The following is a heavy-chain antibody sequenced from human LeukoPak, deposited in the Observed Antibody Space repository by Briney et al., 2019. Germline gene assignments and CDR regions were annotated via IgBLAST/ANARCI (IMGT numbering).Heavy chain of an antibody. CDR3: ARLRYSGSFRFDY. CDR2: IYYSGST. CDR1: GGSISSSSYY. Sequence: PSETLSLTCTVSGGSISSSSYYWGRIRQPPGKGLEWIGYIYYSGSTNYNPSLKSRVTISVDTSKNQFSLKLSSVTAADTAVYYCARLRYSGSFRFDYWGQGTLVTVSS. J-gene: IGHJ4*02. D-gene: IGHD1-26*01. V-gene: IGHV4-61*05.